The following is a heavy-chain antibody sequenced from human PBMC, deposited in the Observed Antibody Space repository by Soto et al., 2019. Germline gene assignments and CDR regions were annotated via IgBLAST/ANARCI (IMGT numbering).Heavy chain of an antibody. Sequence: VASVKVSCKASRGTFSSYAISWVRQAPGQGLEWMGGIIPIFGTANYAQKFQGRVTITADESTSTAYMELSSLRSEDTAVYYCARGDGSSWSRGYYGMDVWGQGTTVTVSS. CDR3: ARGDGSSWSRGYYGMDV. V-gene: IGHV1-69*13. J-gene: IGHJ6*02. CDR2: IIPIFGTA. CDR1: RGTFSSYA. D-gene: IGHD6-13*01.